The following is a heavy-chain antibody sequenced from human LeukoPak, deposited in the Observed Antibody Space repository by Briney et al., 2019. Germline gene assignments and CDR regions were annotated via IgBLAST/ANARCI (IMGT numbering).Heavy chain of an antibody. CDR3: ARLVWGALNKFDY. Sequence: SETLSLTCAVYGGSFSGYYWSWIRQPPGKGLEWIGEINHSGSTNYNPSLKSRVTISVDTSKNQFSLKLSSVTAADTAVSYCARLVWGALNKFDYWGQGTLVNVSS. D-gene: IGHD5/OR15-5a*01. CDR1: GGSFSGYY. J-gene: IGHJ4*02. CDR2: INHSGST. V-gene: IGHV4-34*01.